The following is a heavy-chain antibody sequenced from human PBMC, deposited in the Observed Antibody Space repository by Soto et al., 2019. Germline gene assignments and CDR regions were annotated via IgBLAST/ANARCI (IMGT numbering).Heavy chain of an antibody. V-gene: IGHV3-33*01. CDR3: ARVRAAAGRYYYYYGMDV. Sequence: GGSLRLSCAASGFTFSSYGMHWVRQAPGKGLEWVAVIWYDGSNKYYADSVKGRFTISRDNSKNTLYLQMNSLRAEDTAVYYCARVRAAAGRYYYYYGMDVWGQGTTVTVSS. D-gene: IGHD6-13*01. CDR2: IWYDGSNK. CDR1: GFTFSSYG. J-gene: IGHJ6*02.